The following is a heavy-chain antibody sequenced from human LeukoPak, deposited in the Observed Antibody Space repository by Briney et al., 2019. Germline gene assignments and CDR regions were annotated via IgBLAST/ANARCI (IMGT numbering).Heavy chain of an antibody. D-gene: IGHD4-11*01. J-gene: IGHJ6*02. Sequence: ASVKVSCKASGYTFTSYYMHWVRQAPGQGLEWMGIINPSGGSTSYAQKFQGRVTMTRDTSISTAYMELSRLRSDDTAVYYCARVYSNYYYGMDVWGQGTTVTVSS. CDR3: ARVYSNYYYGMDV. CDR1: GYTFTSYY. V-gene: IGHV1-46*01. CDR2: INPSGGST.